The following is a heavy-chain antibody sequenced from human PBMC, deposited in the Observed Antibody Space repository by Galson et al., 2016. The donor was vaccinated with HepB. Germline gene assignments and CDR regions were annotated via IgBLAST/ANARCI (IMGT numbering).Heavy chain of an antibody. J-gene: IGHJ4*02. D-gene: IGHD6-13*01. CDR1: GFSLSTSGMC. CDR2: IDWDDDK. V-gene: IGHV2-70*01. Sequence: PALVKPTQTLTLTRTFSGFSLSTSGMCVSWIRQPPGKALEWLALIDWDDDKYYSTSLKTRLTISKDTSKNQVVLTMTNMDPVDTATYYCARTPPPAGYSSSWYYFDYWGQGTLVTVSS. CDR3: ARTPPPAGYSSSWYYFDY.